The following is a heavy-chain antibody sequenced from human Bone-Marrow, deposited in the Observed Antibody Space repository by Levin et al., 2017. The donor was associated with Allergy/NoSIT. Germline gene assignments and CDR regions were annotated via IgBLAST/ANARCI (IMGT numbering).Heavy chain of an antibody. CDR2: ISGSGGST. CDR1: GFPFGAYA. Sequence: LSLTCAASGFPFGAYALTWVRQAPGKGLECVSTISGSGGSTYNADSVRGRFTISRDNYKNMLFLQMNNLRAEDTAVYYCARFGTMQMWNWFDSWGQGTLVTVSS. CDR3: ARFGTMQMWNWFDS. J-gene: IGHJ5*01. V-gene: IGHV3-23*01. D-gene: IGHD1-1*01.